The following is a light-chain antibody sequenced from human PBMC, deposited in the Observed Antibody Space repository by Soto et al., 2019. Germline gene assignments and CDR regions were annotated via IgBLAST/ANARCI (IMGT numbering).Light chain of an antibody. CDR1: SSDVGGYNY. CDR2: EVS. J-gene: IGLJ3*02. CDR3: SSYTTSYTQV. Sequence: ALTQPASVSGSPGQSITISCTGTSSDVGGYNYVSWYQHHPGKAPKLMIYEVSNRPSGVSNRFSGSKSGNTASLSISGLQAEDEADYYCSSYTTSYTQVFGGGTKLTVL. V-gene: IGLV2-14*01.